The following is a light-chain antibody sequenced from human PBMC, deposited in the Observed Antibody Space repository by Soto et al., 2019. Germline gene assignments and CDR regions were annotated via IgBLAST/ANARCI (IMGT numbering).Light chain of an antibody. V-gene: IGKV4-1*01. CDR3: QQYYSSSLT. CDR1: QTILKSSIKKNS. CDR2: WAS. J-gene: IGKJ4*02. Sequence: DIVMTQSPDSLAVSLGERATIKCRSSQTILKSSIKKNSLAWYQQKPGQPPRLLIYWASTRDSGVPDRFSGSGSGTDFTLTITRLQAEDVAVYYCQQYYSSSLTGGGGTKVEIK.